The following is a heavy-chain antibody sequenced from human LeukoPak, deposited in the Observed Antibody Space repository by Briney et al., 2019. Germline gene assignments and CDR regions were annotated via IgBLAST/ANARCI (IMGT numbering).Heavy chain of an antibody. D-gene: IGHD7-27*01. J-gene: IGHJ4*02. Sequence: SETLSLTCTVSGGSISSYYWSWIRQPPGKGLEWIGYIYYSGSTNYNPSLKSRVTISVDTSKNQFSLKLSSVTAADTAVYYCARLPPGDWGSDSYYFDYWGQGTLVTVSS. CDR2: IYYSGST. CDR1: GGSISSYY. V-gene: IGHV4-59*08. CDR3: ARLPPGDWGSDSYYFDY.